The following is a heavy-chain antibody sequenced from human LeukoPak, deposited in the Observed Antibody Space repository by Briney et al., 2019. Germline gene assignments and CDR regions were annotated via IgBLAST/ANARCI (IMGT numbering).Heavy chain of an antibody. D-gene: IGHD3-22*01. J-gene: IGHJ5*02. V-gene: IGHV4-59*01. CDR1: GGSIGSYY. CDR2: INYSGTT. Sequence: PSETLSLTCSVSGGSIGSYYWSWIRQPPGKGLEWIGYINYSGTTNYNPSLKSRVSISIDTSKNQFSLKLSSVTAADTAVYYCARGPMMVGPWGQGTQVPVSS. CDR3: ARGPMMVGP.